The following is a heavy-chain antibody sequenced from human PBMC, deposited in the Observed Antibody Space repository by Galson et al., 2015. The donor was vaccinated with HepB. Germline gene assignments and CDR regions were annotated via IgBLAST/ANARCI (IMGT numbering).Heavy chain of an antibody. CDR2: THYSGST. D-gene: IGHD3-10*01. V-gene: IGHV4-31*03. J-gene: IGHJ4*02. CDR3: ARGSEDNYGSFDY. Sequence: TLSLTCTVSGGSVSSKNYYWGWIRQPPGKGLEWIGYTHYSGSTYYNPSLRGRLTISEGMSKNQFSLKLSSVTAADTAIYYCARGSEDNYGSFDYWGQGTLVTVSS. CDR1: GGSVSSKNYY.